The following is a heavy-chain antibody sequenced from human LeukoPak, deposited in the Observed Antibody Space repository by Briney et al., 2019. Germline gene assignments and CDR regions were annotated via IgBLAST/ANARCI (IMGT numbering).Heavy chain of an antibody. CDR1: GGTFSSYA. CDR3: ARDRVVGLGIDNAFDI. CDR2: IIPAFGTA. D-gene: IGHD2-15*01. Sequence: SVKVSCKASGGTFSSYAISWVRQAPGQGLEWMGGIIPAFGTANYAQKFQGRVTITADESTSTAYMELSSLRSEDTAVYYCARDRVVGLGIDNAFDIWGHGTMVTVSS. V-gene: IGHV1-69*13. J-gene: IGHJ3*02.